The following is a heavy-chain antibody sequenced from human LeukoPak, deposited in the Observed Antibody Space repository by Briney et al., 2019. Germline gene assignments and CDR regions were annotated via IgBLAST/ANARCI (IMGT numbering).Heavy chain of an antibody. CDR3: TRALTTVDGFDI. CDR2: ISSSSSYI. CDR1: GFTLSTDS. V-gene: IGHV3-21*01. J-gene: IGHJ3*02. D-gene: IGHD3-3*01. Sequence: RGSLRLSCAASGFTLSTDSMNWVPQAPGKGLEWFSSISSSSSYIFSADSVKGRFTISRDNAKNSSYLQMNSLRSEETALYCFTRALTTVDGFDIWGLGTMVAVSS.